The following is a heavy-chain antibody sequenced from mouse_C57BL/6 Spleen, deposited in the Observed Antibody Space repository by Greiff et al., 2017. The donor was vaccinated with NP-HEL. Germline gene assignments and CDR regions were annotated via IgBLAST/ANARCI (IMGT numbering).Heavy chain of an antibody. Sequence: VQLKESGGGLVQPGGSLKLSCAASGFTFSDYGMAWVRQAPRKGPEWVAFISNLAYSIYYADTVTGRFTISRENAKNTLYLEMSSLRSEDTAMYYCATSTMVRGYAMDYWGQGTSVTVSS. CDR3: ATSTMVRGYAMDY. J-gene: IGHJ4*01. D-gene: IGHD2-2*01. CDR1: GFTFSDYG. V-gene: IGHV5-15*01. CDR2: ISNLAYSI.